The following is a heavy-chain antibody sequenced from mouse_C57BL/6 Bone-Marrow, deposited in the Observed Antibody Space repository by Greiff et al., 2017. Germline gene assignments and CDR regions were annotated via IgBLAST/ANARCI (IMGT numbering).Heavy chain of an antibody. CDR2: IDPSDSYT. V-gene: IGHV1-50*01. J-gene: IGHJ4*01. D-gene: IGHD2-13*01. Sequence: QVQLQQPGAELVKPGASVKLSCKASGYTFTSYWMQWVKQRPGQGLEWIGEIDPSDSYTNYNQKFKGKATLTVDTSSSTAYMQLRSLTSEDTAVYYGASDYAYYAMDYWGQGPSVTVSS. CDR1: GYTFTSYW. CDR3: ASDYAYYAMDY.